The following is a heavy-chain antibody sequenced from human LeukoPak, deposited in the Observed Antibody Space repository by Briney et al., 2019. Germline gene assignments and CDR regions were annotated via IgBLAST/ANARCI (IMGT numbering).Heavy chain of an antibody. Sequence: GGSLRLSCAASGFTFSSYGMHWVRQAPGKGLEWVAFIRCDGSNKYYADSVKGRFTISRDNSKNTLYLQMNSLRAEDTAVYYCAKHRDAFDIWGQGTMVTVSS. CDR2: IRCDGSNK. CDR3: AKHRDAFDI. V-gene: IGHV3-30*02. CDR1: GFTFSSYG. J-gene: IGHJ3*02.